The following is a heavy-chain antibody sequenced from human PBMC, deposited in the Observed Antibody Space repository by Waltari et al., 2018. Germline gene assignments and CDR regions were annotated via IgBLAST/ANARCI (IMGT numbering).Heavy chain of an antibody. CDR3: ARDRYYDSSGYIDY. J-gene: IGHJ4*02. CDR1: GGTVSSYD. Sequence: QVQLVQSGAEVKKPGSSVKVSCQAYGGTVSSYDIIWVRTAPGQGLEWMGRIIPIFGTANYAQKFQGRVTITADESTSTAYMELSSLRSEDTAVYYCARDRYYDSSGYIDYWGQGTLVTVSS. V-gene: IGHV1-69*15. CDR2: IIPIFGTA. D-gene: IGHD3-22*01.